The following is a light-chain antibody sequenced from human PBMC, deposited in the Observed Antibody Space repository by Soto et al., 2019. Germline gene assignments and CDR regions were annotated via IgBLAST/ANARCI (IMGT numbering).Light chain of an antibody. J-gene: IGKJ1*01. CDR3: QHFNDYYVA. Sequence: DIQMTQSPSTLSAAAGDRVTITCRASQNSYIWLAWYQQKPGKAPRVVINKASTLESGVPSRFSGSGLGTEFTLTFDSLQTDDFATYYCQHFNDYYVAFGQGTRVEVK. CDR1: QNSYIW. CDR2: KAS. V-gene: IGKV1-5*03.